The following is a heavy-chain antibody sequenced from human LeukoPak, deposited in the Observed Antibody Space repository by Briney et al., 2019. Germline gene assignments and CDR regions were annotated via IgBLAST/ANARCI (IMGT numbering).Heavy chain of an antibody. CDR1: GFTFSSYE. D-gene: IGHD3-10*01. V-gene: IGHV3-23*01. CDR3: AKTGSRDQGGLDY. J-gene: IGHJ4*02. Sequence: GGSLRLSCEASGFTFSSYEMNWVRQAPGKGLEWVSGIGGSGGNTHYADSVKGRFTISRDNSKNRLFLQMNSLRVEDTAVYFCAKTGSRDQGGLDYWGQGTLVTVSS. CDR2: IGGSGGNT.